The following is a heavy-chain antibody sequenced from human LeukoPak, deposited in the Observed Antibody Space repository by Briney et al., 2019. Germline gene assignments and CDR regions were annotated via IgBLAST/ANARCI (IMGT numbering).Heavy chain of an antibody. Sequence: ASVKVSCKASGYTFTTYYMHWVRQAPGQGLEWMGIINPSGGSTSYTQKFQGRVTMTRDTSTSTVYMELSSLRSEDTVVYYCARALHDYNPYYFDYWGQGTLVTVSS. D-gene: IGHD5-24*01. CDR2: INPSGGST. J-gene: IGHJ4*02. V-gene: IGHV1-46*01. CDR3: ARALHDYNPYYFDY. CDR1: GYTFTTYY.